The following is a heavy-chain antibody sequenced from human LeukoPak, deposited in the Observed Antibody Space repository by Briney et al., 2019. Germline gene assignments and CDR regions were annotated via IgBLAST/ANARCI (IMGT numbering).Heavy chain of an antibody. J-gene: IGHJ4*02. Sequence: GGSLRLSCAASGFTFSSYGMHWVRQAPGKGLEWVAVISYDGSNKYYADSVKGRFTISRDNSKNTLYLQMNSLRAEDTAVYYCAKEVHSTMIVDYWGQGTLVTVSS. D-gene: IGHD3-22*01. CDR2: ISYDGSNK. V-gene: IGHV3-30*18. CDR1: GFTFSSYG. CDR3: AKEVHSTMIVDY.